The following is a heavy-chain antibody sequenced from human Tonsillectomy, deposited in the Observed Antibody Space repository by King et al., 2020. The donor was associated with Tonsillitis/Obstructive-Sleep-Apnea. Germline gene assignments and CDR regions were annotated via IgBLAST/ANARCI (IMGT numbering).Heavy chain of an antibody. CDR2: ISGSVGST. D-gene: IGHD2-2*02. Sequence: VQLVESGGGLVQPGGSLRLSCAASGFTFSSYAMSWVRQAPGKGLVWVSAISGSVGSTYYADSVKGRFTISRDNSKNTLSLQMNSLRAEDTAVYYCAKDFRDCSSTSCYRWFDPWGQGTLVTVSS. J-gene: IGHJ5*02. CDR3: AKDFRDCSSTSCYRWFDP. V-gene: IGHV3-23*04. CDR1: GFTFSSYA.